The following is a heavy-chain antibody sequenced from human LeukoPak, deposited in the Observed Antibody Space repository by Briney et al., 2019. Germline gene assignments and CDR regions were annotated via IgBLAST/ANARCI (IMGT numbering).Heavy chain of an antibody. CDR2: IYYSGST. Sequence: QPSETLSLTCTVSGGSISSYYWNWIRQPPGRGLEWIGFIYYSGSTNYNPSLETRVTISVDTSKSQFSLKLSSETAADTAVYYCAKDSAPRMIGFYWGQGTLVTVSS. V-gene: IGHV4-59*01. D-gene: IGHD3-22*01. CDR1: GGSISSYY. J-gene: IGHJ4*02. CDR3: AKDSAPRMIGFY.